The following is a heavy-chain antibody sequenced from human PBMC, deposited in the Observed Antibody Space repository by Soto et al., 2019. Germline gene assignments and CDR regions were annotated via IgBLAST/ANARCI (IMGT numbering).Heavy chain of an antibody. J-gene: IGHJ6*03. D-gene: IGHD3-3*01. Sequence: SETLSLTCTVSGGSISSYYWSWIRQPPGKGLEWIGYIYYSGSTNYNPSLKSRVTVSVDTSKNQFSLKLSSVTAADTAVYYCARGGRFSEGLLSSGYYHYYMYGWGKGTTVPVAS. CDR2: IYYSGST. CDR1: GGSISSYY. V-gene: IGHV4-59*01. CDR3: ARGGRFSEGLLSSGYYHYYMYG.